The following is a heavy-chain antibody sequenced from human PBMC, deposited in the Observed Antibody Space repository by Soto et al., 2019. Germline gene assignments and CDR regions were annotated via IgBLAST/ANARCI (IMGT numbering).Heavy chain of an antibody. CDR3: ARTITGYFWAGAY. J-gene: IGHJ4*02. CDR1: GFTFNMYA. V-gene: IGHV3-23*01. Sequence: GGSLRLSCAASGFTFNMYAMSWVRQAPGKGLECVSGIGGSGANTYYADFVKGRFTISRDNSKNTLYLQMDSLRAEDTAIYYCARTITGYFWAGAYWGQGTLVTVSS. CDR2: IGGSGANT. D-gene: IGHD1-1*01.